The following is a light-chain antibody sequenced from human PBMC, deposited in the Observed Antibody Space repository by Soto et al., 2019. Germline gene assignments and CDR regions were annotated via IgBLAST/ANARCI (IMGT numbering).Light chain of an antibody. Sequence: DIVMTQSPDSLAVSLGERATINCKSSQSVLYSSNNKNYLAWYQQKPGQPPKLLIYWASTRATGIPARFSGSGSGTEFTLTISSLQSEDIGIYYCQQYDSWPYTFGPGSKVHFK. CDR2: WAS. V-gene: IGKV4-1*01. CDR3: QQYDSWPYT. J-gene: IGKJ3*01. CDR1: QSVLYSSNNKNY.